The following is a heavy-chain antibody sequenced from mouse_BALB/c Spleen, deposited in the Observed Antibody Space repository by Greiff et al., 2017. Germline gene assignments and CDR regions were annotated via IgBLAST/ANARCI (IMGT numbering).Heavy chain of an antibody. J-gene: IGHJ2*01. CDR3: ARMGIYYYGSSYEDY. V-gene: IGHV1-9*01. CDR1: GYTFSSYW. CDR2: ILPGSGST. Sequence: VQLQESGAELMKPGASVKISCKATGYTFSSYWIEWVKQRPGHGLEWIGEILPGSGSTNYNEKFKGKATFTADTSSNTAYMQLSSLTSEDSAVYYCARMGIYYYGSSYEDYWGQGTTLTVSS. D-gene: IGHD1-1*01.